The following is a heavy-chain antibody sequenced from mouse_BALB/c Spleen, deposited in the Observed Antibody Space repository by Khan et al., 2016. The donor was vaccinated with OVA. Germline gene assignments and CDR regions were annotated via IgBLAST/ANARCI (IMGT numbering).Heavy chain of an antibody. Sequence: QVQLQQSGAELAKPGASVKMSCKASGYTFTSYWVNWVKQRPGQGLEWIGYINPSTGYTDYNQKFKDKATLTADKSSSTAYMQLSNLTSEDSAVXLRARRGRRWDFDYWGQGTTLTVSS. J-gene: IGHJ2*01. CDR2: INPSTGYT. CDR3: ARRGRRWDFDY. V-gene: IGHV1-7*01. D-gene: IGHD1-1*01. CDR1: GYTFTSYW.